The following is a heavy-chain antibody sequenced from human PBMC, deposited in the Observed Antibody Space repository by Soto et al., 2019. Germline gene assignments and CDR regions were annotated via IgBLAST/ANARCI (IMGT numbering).Heavy chain of an antibody. CDR1: VYSFTSYW. CDR3: ARSRYYYDSSGYYRDVFGI. J-gene: IGHJ3*02. CDR2: IDPSDSYT. D-gene: IGHD3-22*01. V-gene: IGHV5-10-1*01. Sequence: GESLTISCKGSVYSFTSYWISWARQMPVKVLVWMGRIDPSDSYTNYSPSFQGHVTISDDKSLSTAYLQWSSLKASDTAMYYCARSRYYYDSSGYYRDVFGISGQRTMVIV.